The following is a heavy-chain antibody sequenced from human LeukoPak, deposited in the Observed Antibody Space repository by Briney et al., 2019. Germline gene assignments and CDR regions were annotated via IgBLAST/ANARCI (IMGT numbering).Heavy chain of an antibody. CDR2: IYYSGNT. J-gene: IGHJ4*02. Sequence: PSETLSLTCPVSGGSITISSYYWGWIRQPPGKGLEWIGSIYYSGNTYYNPSLKSRVTISVDTSKNQFSLKLSSVTAADTAVYYCARGVEGLTYYDFWSGYYKGYYFDYWGQGTLVTVSS. V-gene: IGHV4-39*07. D-gene: IGHD3-3*01. CDR1: GGSITISSYY. CDR3: ARGVEGLTYYDFWSGYYKGYYFDY.